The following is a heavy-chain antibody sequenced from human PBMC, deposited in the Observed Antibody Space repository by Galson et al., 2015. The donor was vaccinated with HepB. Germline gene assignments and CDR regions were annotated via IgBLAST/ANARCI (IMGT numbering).Heavy chain of an antibody. J-gene: IGHJ4*02. CDR1: GYTFTGYY. V-gene: IGHV1-2*02. Sequence: SVKVSCKASGYTFTGYYMHWVRQAPGQGLEWMGWINPNSGGTNYAQKFQGRVTMTRDTSISTAYMELSRLRSDDTAVYYCARDGTLEMATPPLDYWGQGTLVTVSS. CDR2: INPNSGGT. CDR3: ARDGTLEMATPPLDY. D-gene: IGHD5-24*01.